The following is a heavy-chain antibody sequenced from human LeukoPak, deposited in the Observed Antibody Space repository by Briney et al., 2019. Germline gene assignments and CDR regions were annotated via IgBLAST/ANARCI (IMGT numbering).Heavy chain of an antibody. CDR1: GYTFTSYG. J-gene: IGHJ4*02. D-gene: IGHD1-26*01. Sequence: ASVKVSCKASGYTFTSYGISWVRQAPGQGLEWMGWISAYNGNTNYAQKLQGRATMTTDTSTSTAYMELRSLRSDDTAVYYCARARSLGVGATTYGYWGQGTLVTVSS. CDR2: ISAYNGNT. V-gene: IGHV1-18*01. CDR3: ARARSLGVGATTYGY.